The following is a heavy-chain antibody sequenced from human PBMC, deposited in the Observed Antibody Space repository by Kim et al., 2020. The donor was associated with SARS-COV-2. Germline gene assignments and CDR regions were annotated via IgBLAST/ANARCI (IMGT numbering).Heavy chain of an antibody. V-gene: IGHV3-23*01. CDR3: AKNIMSPWFDR. D-gene: IGHD1-20*01. J-gene: IGHJ5*02. CDR2: T. Sequence: TYYASSVRGVCTITRDTSKNTLYLQRNRLGAEDTAIYDCAKNIMSPWFDRWGQGTLVTVSS.